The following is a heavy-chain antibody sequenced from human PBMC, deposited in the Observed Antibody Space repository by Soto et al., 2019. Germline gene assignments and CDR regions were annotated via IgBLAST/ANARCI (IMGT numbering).Heavy chain of an antibody. J-gene: IGHJ6*02. CDR3: AKAQGTVSYYRYGMDV. CDR1: GFTFSNYA. Sequence: EVQLLGSGGGLVQPGGSLRLSCAASGFTFSNYAMSWVRQAPGKGLEWVSGISGSGGSTYYADSVKGRFTISRDNSKNTLYLQMNSLRAEDTAVYYWAKAQGTVSYYRYGMDVWGQGTTVTVSS. D-gene: IGHD2-21*02. CDR2: ISGSGGST. V-gene: IGHV3-23*01.